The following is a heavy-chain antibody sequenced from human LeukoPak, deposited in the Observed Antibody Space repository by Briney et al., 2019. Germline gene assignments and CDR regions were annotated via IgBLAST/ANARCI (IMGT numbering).Heavy chain of an antibody. V-gene: IGHV3-30*18. D-gene: IGHD1-26*01. CDR1: GFTFSNYG. CDR2: ISYDGNNR. CDR3: AKDLNIVGAHRAFDI. Sequence: GGSLRLSCAASGFTFSNYGMHWVRQAPGKGLEWVAVISYDGNNRYNADSVEGRFTISRDNSKNTLYLQMNSLRAEDTALYYCAKDLNIVGAHRAFDIWGQGTMVTVSS. J-gene: IGHJ3*02.